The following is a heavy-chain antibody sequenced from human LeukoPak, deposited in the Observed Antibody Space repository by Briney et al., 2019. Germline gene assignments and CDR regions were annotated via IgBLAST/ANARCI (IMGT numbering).Heavy chain of an antibody. CDR3: ARDPGYSYGYDY. CDR2: IYSDGST. V-gene: IGHV3-66*01. J-gene: IGHJ4*02. CDR1: GFTFSSYS. Sequence: SGGSLRLSCAASGFTFSSYSMNWARQAPGKGLEWVSVIYSDGSTYYADSVKGRFTISRDNSKNTVYLQMNSLRAEDTAVYYCARDPGYSYGYDYWGQGTLVTVSS. D-gene: IGHD5-18*01.